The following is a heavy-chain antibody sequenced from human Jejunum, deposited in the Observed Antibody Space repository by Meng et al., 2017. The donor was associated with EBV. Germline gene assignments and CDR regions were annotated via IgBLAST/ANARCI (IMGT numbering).Heavy chain of an antibody. Sequence: LQESGPTLEHPSWNLTLTCVVSGGSISDNDWWTWVRQPPGKGLKWLGEIYHGGGTNYNPSLESRVTISVDKSKNQFSLKLNSVTVADTAVYYCAGNGDYALEYWGPGILVTVSS. V-gene: IGHV4-4*02. J-gene: IGHJ4*02. CDR3: AGNGDYALEY. CDR2: IYHGGGT. CDR1: GGSISDNDW. D-gene: IGHD2-21*01.